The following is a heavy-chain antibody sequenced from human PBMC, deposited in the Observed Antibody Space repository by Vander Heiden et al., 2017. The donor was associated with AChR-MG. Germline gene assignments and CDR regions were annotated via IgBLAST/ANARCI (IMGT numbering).Heavy chain of an antibody. Sequence: EVQLLESGGGLVQPGGSLRLSRAASGFTFGSYAMSWVRQAPGKGLEWVSAISGSGGSTYYADSVKGRFTISRDNSKNTLYLQMNSLRAEDTAVYYCAKDPSLEYSSSWGQGTLVTVSS. V-gene: IGHV3-23*01. CDR1: GFTFGSYA. J-gene: IGHJ4*02. CDR3: AKDPSLEYSSS. D-gene: IGHD6-6*01. CDR2: ISGSGGST.